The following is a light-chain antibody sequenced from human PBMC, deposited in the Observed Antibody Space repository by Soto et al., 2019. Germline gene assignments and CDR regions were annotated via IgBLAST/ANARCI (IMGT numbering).Light chain of an antibody. J-gene: IGLJ3*02. Sequence: QSVLTQPPSASGTPGQRVTIFCSGSSSNIGSNSVNWYQQLPGTAPKLLIYYNYQRPSGVPDRFSGSKSGTSASLAISGLQSEDEADYYCAAWDDSLNAVVFGGGTRSPS. CDR2: YNY. V-gene: IGLV1-44*01. CDR3: AAWDDSLNAVV. CDR1: SSNIGSNS.